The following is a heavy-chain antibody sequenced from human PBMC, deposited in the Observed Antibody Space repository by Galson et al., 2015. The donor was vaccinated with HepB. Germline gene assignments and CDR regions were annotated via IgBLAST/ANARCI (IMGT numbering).Heavy chain of an antibody. CDR1: GFTFSSYA. V-gene: IGHV3-30-3*01. J-gene: IGHJ6*02. Sequence: SLRLSCAASGFTFSSYAMHWVRQAPGKGLEWVAVISYDGSNKYYADSVKGRFTISRDNSKNTPYLQMNSLRAEDTAVYYCAREVSSSWYRYYYYGMDVWGQGTTVTVSS. CDR3: AREVSSSWYRYYYYGMDV. CDR2: ISYDGSNK. D-gene: IGHD6-13*01.